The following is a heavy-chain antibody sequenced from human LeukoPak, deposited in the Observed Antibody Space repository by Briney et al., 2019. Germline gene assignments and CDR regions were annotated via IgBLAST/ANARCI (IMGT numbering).Heavy chain of an antibody. CDR3: AKVVYGDYGYYYYYYGMDF. J-gene: IGHJ6*02. Sequence: PGGFLRLSCAASGFTFSSYAMHWVRQAPGKGLEWVAVISYDGSNKYYADSVKGRFTISRDNSKNTLYLQMNSLRAEDTAVYYCAKVVYGDYGYYYYYYGMDFWGQGTTVTVSS. D-gene: IGHD4-17*01. CDR2: ISYDGSNK. V-gene: IGHV3-30-3*01. CDR1: GFTFSSYA.